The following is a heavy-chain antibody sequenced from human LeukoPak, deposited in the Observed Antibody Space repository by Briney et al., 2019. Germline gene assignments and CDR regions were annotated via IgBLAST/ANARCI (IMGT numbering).Heavy chain of an antibody. CDR2: TYYGSKWYN. V-gene: IGHV6-1*01. D-gene: IGHD6-13*01. J-gene: IGHJ6*03. CDR1: GDSVSSNSAA. Sequence: SQTLSLTCAISGDSVSSNSAAWNWIRQSLSRGLEWLGRTYYGSKWYNDYAVSVKSRITINPDTSKNQFSLQLNSVTPEDTAVYYCARARSSSWYSTSYYYYMDVWGKGTTVTISS. CDR3: ARARSSSWYSTSYYYYMDV.